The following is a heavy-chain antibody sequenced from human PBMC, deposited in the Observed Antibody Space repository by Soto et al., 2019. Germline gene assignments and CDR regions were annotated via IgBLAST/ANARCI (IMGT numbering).Heavy chain of an antibody. CDR1: GGSFSGYY. J-gene: IGHJ4*02. CDR3: ASQGGQYSYGTVDY. V-gene: IGHV4-34*01. Sequence: SLTCAVYGGSFSGYYWSWIRQPPGKGLEWIGEINHSGSTNYNPSLKSRVTISVDTSKNQFSLKLSSVTAADTAVYYCASQGGQYSYGTVDYWGQGTLVTVSS. CDR2: INHSGST. D-gene: IGHD5-18*01.